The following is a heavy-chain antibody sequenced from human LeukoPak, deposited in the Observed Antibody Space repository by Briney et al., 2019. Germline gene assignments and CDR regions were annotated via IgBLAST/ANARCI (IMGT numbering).Heavy chain of an antibody. V-gene: IGHV4-39*07. D-gene: IGHD4-17*01. Sequence: PSETLSLTCTVSGGSISSSSYYWGWIRQPPGKGLEWIGEINHSGSTNYNPSLKSRVTISVDTSKNQFSLKLTSVTAADTAVYYCARTSDDYGDYYNWFDPWGQGTLVTVSS. CDR2: INHSGST. J-gene: IGHJ5*02. CDR1: GGSISSSSYY. CDR3: ARTSDDYGDYYNWFDP.